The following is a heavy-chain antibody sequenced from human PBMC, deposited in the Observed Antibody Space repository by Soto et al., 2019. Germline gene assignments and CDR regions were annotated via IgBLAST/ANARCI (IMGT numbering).Heavy chain of an antibody. V-gene: IGHV1-69*01. Sequence: QVQLVQSRAEVKKPGSSVKVSCKASGGTFSSYAISWVRQAPGQGLEWMGGIIPIFGTANYAQKFQGRVTITADESTSTAYMELSSLRSEDTAVYYCARDRRGYCTNGVCYGWFDPWGQGTLVTVSS. CDR1: GGTFSSYA. D-gene: IGHD2-8*01. CDR2: IIPIFGTA. J-gene: IGHJ5*02. CDR3: ARDRRGYCTNGVCYGWFDP.